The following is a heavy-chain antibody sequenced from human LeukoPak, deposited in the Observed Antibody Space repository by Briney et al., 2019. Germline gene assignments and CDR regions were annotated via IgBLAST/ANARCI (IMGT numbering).Heavy chain of an antibody. CDR3: AKDQDYSISWYGVYYFDY. CDR1: GFTFSSCG. Sequence: GASLRLSCAASGFTFSSCGMSWVRQAPGKGLEWVSAISGSGGSTNYADSVKGRFTISRDNSKNTLYLQMNSLRAEDTAVYYCAKDQDYSISWYGVYYFDYWGQGTLVTVSS. V-gene: IGHV3-23*01. CDR2: ISGSGGST. D-gene: IGHD6-13*01. J-gene: IGHJ4*02.